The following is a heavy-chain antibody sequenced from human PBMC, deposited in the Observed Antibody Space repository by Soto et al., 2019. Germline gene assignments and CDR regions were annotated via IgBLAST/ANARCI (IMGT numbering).Heavy chain of an antibody. CDR2: VYFSGNT. Sequence: PSETLSLTCTLSACSPSSSPYSWSWIRQHPGKGLEWIGYVYFSGNTDYNPYLKSRVTISVDTSKKQFSLRLTSGTGADTAVYYCAILGYDSSGYPIWFDPRGQGTLVTVSS. J-gene: IGHJ5*02. V-gene: IGHV4-31*03. CDR1: ACSPSSSPYS. CDR3: AILGYDSSGYPIWFDP. D-gene: IGHD3-22*01.